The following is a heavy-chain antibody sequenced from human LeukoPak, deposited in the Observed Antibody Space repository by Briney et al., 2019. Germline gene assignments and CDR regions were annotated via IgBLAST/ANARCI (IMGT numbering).Heavy chain of an antibody. CDR1: GGTFSSYA. J-gene: IGHJ4*02. Sequence: GASVKVSCKASGGTFSSYAISWVRQAPGQGLEWMGGIIPIFGTANYAQKFQGRVTMTRNTSISTAYMELSSLRSEDTAVYYCARVLPLNSGYERRDFGFDYWGQGTLVTVSS. CDR2: IIPIFGTA. V-gene: IGHV1-69*05. D-gene: IGHD5-12*01. CDR3: ARVLPLNSGYERRDFGFDY.